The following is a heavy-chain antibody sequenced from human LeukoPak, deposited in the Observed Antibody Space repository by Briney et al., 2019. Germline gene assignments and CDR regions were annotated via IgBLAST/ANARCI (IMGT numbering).Heavy chain of an antibody. J-gene: IGHJ4*02. Sequence: GGSLRLSCVGSGFTFGEYGMHWVRQAPGKGLEWVSLITWDGGNTYYADSLKGRFTISRDNSKNSLYLQMNSLRAEDTALYYCAKSKKGSAFAHFDFWGQGTLVTVSS. CDR1: GFTFGEYG. CDR3: AKSKKGSAFAHFDF. CDR2: ITWDGGNT. D-gene: IGHD3-10*01. V-gene: IGHV3-43D*03.